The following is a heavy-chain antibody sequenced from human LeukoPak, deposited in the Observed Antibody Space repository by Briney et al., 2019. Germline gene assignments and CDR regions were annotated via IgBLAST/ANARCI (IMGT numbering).Heavy chain of an antibody. CDR2: IFYSGST. CDR1: GGSIRSFY. D-gene: IGHD1-26*01. Sequence: SETLSLTCTVSGGSIRSFYWSWIRQPPGKGLEWIGYIFYSGSTNYNPSLKSRVTISVDTSKNQFSLKLSSVTAADTAVYYCATRPGGADRSYPYFDYWGQGALVTVSS. V-gene: IGHV4-59*08. CDR3: ATRPGGADRSYPYFDY. J-gene: IGHJ4*02.